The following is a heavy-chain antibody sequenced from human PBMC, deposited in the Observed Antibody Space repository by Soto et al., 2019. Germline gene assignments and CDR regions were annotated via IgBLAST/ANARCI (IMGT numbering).Heavy chain of an antibody. CDR3: AKNGQPPYYYYGLDV. J-gene: IGHJ6*02. CDR1: GYTFTRYG. Sequence: ASVKVSCKASGYTFTRYGISWVRQAPGQGLEWMGWISGYNGDANYAQRFQGRVSMTIDTSTTTAYMELRTLTPDDTAVYYCAKNGQPPYYYYGLDVWGQVTTVTVSS. V-gene: IGHV1-18*01. CDR2: ISGYNGDA. D-gene: IGHD2-8*01.